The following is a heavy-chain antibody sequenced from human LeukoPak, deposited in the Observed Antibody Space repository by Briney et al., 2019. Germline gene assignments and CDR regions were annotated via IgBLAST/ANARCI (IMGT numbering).Heavy chain of an antibody. Sequence: TSETLSLTCTVSGGSISSGDYYWSWIRQPPGKGLEWIGYIYYSGSTYYNPSLKSRVTISVDTSKNQFSLKLSSVTAADTAVYYCARHDFVTIFGVVNNYFDYWGQGTLVTVSS. CDR1: GGSISSGDYY. V-gene: IGHV4-30-4*01. D-gene: IGHD3-3*01. CDR2: IYYSGST. CDR3: ARHDFVTIFGVVNNYFDY. J-gene: IGHJ4*02.